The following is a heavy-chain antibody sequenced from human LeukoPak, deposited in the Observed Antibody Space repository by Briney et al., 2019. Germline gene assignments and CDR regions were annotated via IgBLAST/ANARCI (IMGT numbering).Heavy chain of an antibody. CDR3: ARGWPRYSSGWYPNWFDP. CDR2: INHSGST. Sequence: SETLSLTCTVSGGSLSSYYWSWIRQPPGKGLEWIGEINHSGSTNYNPSLKSRVTISVDTSKNQFSLRLSSVTAADTAVYYCARGWPRYSSGWYPNWFDPWGQGTLVTVSS. D-gene: IGHD6-19*01. V-gene: IGHV4-34*01. CDR1: GGSLSSYY. J-gene: IGHJ5*02.